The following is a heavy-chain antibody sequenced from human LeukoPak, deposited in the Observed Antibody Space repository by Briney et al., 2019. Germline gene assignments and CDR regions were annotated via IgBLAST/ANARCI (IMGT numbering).Heavy chain of an antibody. CDR3: ARVGSSTSLYYYMDV. Sequence: SSETLSLTCTVSGGSISSSSYYWGWIRQPPGKGLEWIGSIYYSGSTYYNPSLKSRVTISVDTSRNQFSLKLSSVTAADTAVYYCARVGSSTSLYYYMDVWGKGTTVTVSS. D-gene: IGHD2-2*01. J-gene: IGHJ6*03. V-gene: IGHV4-39*07. CDR2: IYYSGST. CDR1: GGSISSSSYY.